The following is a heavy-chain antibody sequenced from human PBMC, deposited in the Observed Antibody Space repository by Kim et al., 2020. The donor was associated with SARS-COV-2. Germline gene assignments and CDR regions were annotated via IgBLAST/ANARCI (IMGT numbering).Heavy chain of an antibody. CDR2: INPNSGGT. CDR3: ARVALPAYYYDSSGIGVAFDI. Sequence: ASVKVSCKASGYTFTGYYMHWVRQAPGQGLEWMGWINPNSGGTNYAQKFQGRVTMTRDTSISTAYMELSRLRSDDTAVYYCARVALPAYYYDSSGIGVAFDIWGQGTMVTVSS. CDR1: GYTFTGYY. V-gene: IGHV1-2*02. J-gene: IGHJ3*02. D-gene: IGHD3-22*01.